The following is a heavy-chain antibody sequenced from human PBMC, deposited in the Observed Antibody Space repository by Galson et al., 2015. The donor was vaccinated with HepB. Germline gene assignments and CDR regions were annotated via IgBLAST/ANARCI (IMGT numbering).Heavy chain of an antibody. CDR3: ASFIAAAGTLEYFQH. J-gene: IGHJ1*01. V-gene: IGHV1-24*01. D-gene: IGHD6-13*01. CDR2: FDPEDGET. CDR1: GYTLTELS. Sequence: SVKVSCKVSGYTLTELSMHWVRQAPGKGLEWMGGFDPEDGETIYAQKFQGRVTMTEDTSTDTAYMELSSLRSEDTAVYYCASFIAAAGTLEYFQHWGQGTLVTVSS.